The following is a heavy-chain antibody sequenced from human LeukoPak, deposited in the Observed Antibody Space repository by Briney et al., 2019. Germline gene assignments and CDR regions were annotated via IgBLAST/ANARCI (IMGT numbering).Heavy chain of an antibody. CDR3: TRGAKFRFYGSGTYYTSLPFDP. V-gene: IGHV1-2*02. CDR2: IIPIFGTA. Sequence: GASVKVSSTTSGYTFTGYYMHWVRQAPGQGLEWMGGIIPIFGTANYAQKFQDRVTITRDTSASTAYMELSSLRSDDMAIYFCTRGAKFRFYGSGTYYTSLPFDPWGQGTLVTVSS. J-gene: IGHJ5*02. D-gene: IGHD3-10*01. CDR1: GYTFTGYY.